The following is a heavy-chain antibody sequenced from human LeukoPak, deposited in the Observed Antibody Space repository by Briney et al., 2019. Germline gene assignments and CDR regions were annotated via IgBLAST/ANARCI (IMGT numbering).Heavy chain of an antibody. CDR3: ARGGPTHLGVPRPDYYYYGMDV. D-gene: IGHD3-16*01. CDR2: INPNSGGT. J-gene: IGHJ6*02. Sequence: ASVKVSCKASGYTFTGYYMHWVRQAPGQGLEWMGWINPNSGGTNYAQKFQGWVTMTRDTSISTAYMELSRLRSDDTAVYYCARGGPTHLGVPRPDYYYYGMDVWGQGPRSPSP. CDR1: GYTFTGYY. V-gene: IGHV1-2*04.